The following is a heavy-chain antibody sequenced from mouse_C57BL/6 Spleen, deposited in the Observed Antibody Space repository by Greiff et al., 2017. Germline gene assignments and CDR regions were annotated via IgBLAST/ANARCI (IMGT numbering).Heavy chain of an antibody. CDR2: IYPGSGST. V-gene: IGHV1-55*01. CDR1: GYTFTSYW. Sequence: QVQLQQSGAELVKPGASVKMSCKASGYTFTSYWITWVKQRPGQGLEWIGDIYPGSGSTNYNEKFKSKATLTVDTSSSTAYMQLSSLTSEDSAVYYCARSTMVTTGGFAYWGQGTLVTVSA. D-gene: IGHD2-2*01. CDR3: ARSTMVTTGGFAY. J-gene: IGHJ3*01.